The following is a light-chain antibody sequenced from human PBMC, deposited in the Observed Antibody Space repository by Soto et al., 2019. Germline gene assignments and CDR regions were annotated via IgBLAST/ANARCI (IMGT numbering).Light chain of an antibody. Sequence: EIVLTQSPVTLSVSPGERATLFCRASQSASTNLAWYQHKPGQAPRLLIYGASTRATAIPARFSGSGSGTEFTLTINSLESEDFAVYYCQHYNSWPRIAFGQGTRLETK. CDR2: GAS. CDR3: QHYNSWPRIA. CDR1: QSASTN. J-gene: IGKJ5*01. V-gene: IGKV3-15*01.